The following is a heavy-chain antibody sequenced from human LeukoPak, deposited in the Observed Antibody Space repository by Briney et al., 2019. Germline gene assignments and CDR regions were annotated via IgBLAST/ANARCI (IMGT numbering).Heavy chain of an antibody. CDR1: GGSIGSYY. CDR2: IYYSGST. Sequence: PSETLSLTCTVSGGSIGSYYWSWIRQPPGKGLEWIGYIYYSGSTNYNPSLKSRVTISVDTSKNQFSLKLSSVTAADTAVYYWGRVGGLCFGEFPPPYYFDYGGKGTLVPVSS. CDR3: GRVGGLCFGEFPPPYYFDY. V-gene: IGHV4-59*01. J-gene: IGHJ4*02. D-gene: IGHD3-10*01.